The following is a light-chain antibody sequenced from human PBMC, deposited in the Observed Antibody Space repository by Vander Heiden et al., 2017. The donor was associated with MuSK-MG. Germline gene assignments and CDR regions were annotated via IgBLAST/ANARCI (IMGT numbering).Light chain of an antibody. CDR2: ALS. V-gene: IGLV2-11*01. Sequence: QTALTQPRSVSGSPGQAVTIACTGTISDVGADYYVSWYQQHPGKDPKLMMYALSNRASGAPDRFSGSKSGNTASLTISGLQAADEDDYYCCSYGGTYRVFGGGTKLTVL. CDR1: ISDVGADYY. J-gene: IGLJ3*02. CDR3: CSYGGTYRV.